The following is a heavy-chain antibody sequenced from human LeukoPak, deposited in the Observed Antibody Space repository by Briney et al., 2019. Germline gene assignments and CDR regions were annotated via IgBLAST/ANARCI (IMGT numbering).Heavy chain of an antibody. CDR1: GFTFSSYW. V-gene: IGHV3-74*01. J-gene: IGHJ6*03. Sequence: GGSLRLSCAASGFTFSSYWMHWVRQAPGKGLVWVSRINSDGSSTSYADSVKGRFTISRDNAKNTLYLQMNSLRAEDTAVYYCARAGGLGIQNYYYYMDVWGRGTTVTVSS. CDR2: INSDGSST. D-gene: IGHD7-27*01. CDR3: ARAGGLGIQNYYYYMDV.